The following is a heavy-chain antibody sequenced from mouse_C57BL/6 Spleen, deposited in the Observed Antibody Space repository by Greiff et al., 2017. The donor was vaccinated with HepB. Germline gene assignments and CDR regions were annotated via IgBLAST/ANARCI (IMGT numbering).Heavy chain of an antibody. D-gene: IGHD2-5*01. V-gene: IGHV1-50*01. CDR2: IDPSDSYT. Sequence: VKQSCKASGYTFTSYWMQWVKQRPGQGLEWIGEIDPSDSYTNYNQKFKGKATLTVDTSSSTAYMQLSSLTSEDSAVYYCARNYYSNYEYFDVWGTGTTVTVSS. J-gene: IGHJ1*03. CDR3: ARNYYSNYEYFDV. CDR1: GYTFTSYW.